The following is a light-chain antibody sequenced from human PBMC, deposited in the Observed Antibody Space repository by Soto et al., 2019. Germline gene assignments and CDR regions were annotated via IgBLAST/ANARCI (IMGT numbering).Light chain of an antibody. V-gene: IGLV1-44*01. J-gene: IGLJ1*01. CDR2: NKN. CDR3: AAWAESLHGHYV. CDR1: SCKVGRKT. Sequence: LTQPPSACGTPGQRVTMCCSVSSCKVGRKTVNWYQQLPGTAPQPLNYNKNPRPSGVPVRFSGSKSGNSTSLATSGLQSEDEVDYYCAAWAESLHGHYVFGTGTKVTVL.